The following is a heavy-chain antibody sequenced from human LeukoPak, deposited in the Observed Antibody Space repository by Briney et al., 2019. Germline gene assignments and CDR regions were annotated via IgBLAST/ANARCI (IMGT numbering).Heavy chain of an antibody. CDR3: AKDDSSGYYYGAFDI. CDR2: IRYDGSNK. CDR1: GFTLNIHG. V-gene: IGHV3-30*02. Sequence: GGSLRLSWAASGFTLNIHGMHWVRHAPGKGLEWVAFIRYDGSNKYTDFVKGRFTISRDNSKNTLYLQMNSLRAEDTALYYCAKDDSSGYYYGAFDIWGQGTMVTVSS. D-gene: IGHD3-22*01. J-gene: IGHJ3*02.